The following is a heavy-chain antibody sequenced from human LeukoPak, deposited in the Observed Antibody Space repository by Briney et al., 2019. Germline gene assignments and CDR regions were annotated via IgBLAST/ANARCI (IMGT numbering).Heavy chain of an antibody. CDR2: IRSKANTYAT. Sequence: GGSLRLSCAASGFTFSASAMHWVRQTSGKGLEWVGRIRSKANTYATAYAASVKGRFTISRDESKNTAYLEMNSLKIEDTAVYYCTRNWDYSDFFDSWGQGTLVTVSS. V-gene: IGHV3-73*01. D-gene: IGHD4-11*01. J-gene: IGHJ4*02. CDR3: TRNWDYSDFFDS. CDR1: GFTFSASA.